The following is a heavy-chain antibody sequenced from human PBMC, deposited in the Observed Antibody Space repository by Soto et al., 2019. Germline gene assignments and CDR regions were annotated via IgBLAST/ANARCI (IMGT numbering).Heavy chain of an antibody. CDR1: GFTFTNAW. J-gene: IGHJ4*02. CDR3: ATDAYYDTSGYWF. CDR2: VKSKTDGGTT. Sequence: GGSLRLSCAASGFTFTNAWMTWVRQAPGKGLEWVGRVKSKTDGGTTDYAAPVKGRFSISRDDSKNTLYLQMNSLESEDTAVYYGATDAYYDTSGYWFWGQGTLVTVSS. D-gene: IGHD3-22*01. V-gene: IGHV3-15*01.